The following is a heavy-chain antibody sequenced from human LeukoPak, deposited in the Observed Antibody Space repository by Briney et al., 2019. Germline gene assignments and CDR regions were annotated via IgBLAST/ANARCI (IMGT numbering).Heavy chain of an antibody. J-gene: IGHJ4*02. Sequence: GGSLRLSCAASGFTFSDYYMSWIRQAPGKGLEWVSYISSSGNTIYYADSVRGRFTISRDNAKNSLYLQMNSLRAEDSAVYYCAKEQYQLLWDFDYWGQGTLVTVSS. CDR2: ISSSGNTI. CDR3: AKEQYQLLWDFDY. CDR1: GFTFSDYY. V-gene: IGHV3-11*04. D-gene: IGHD2-2*01.